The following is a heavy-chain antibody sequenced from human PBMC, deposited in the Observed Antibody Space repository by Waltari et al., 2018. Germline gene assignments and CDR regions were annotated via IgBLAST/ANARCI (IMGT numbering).Heavy chain of an antibody. J-gene: IGHJ4*02. D-gene: IGHD2-2*01. CDR1: GGTFSSYA. V-gene: IGHV1-69*04. CDR2: FIPILGIA. CDR3: ARESSGRPIMPESYFDY. Sequence: QVQLVQSGAEVKKPGSSVKVSCKASGGTFSSYAISWVRQAPGQGLEWMGGFIPILGIANYAQKFQGRVTITADESTSTAYMELSSLRSEDTAVYYCARESSGRPIMPESYFDYWGQGTLVTVSS.